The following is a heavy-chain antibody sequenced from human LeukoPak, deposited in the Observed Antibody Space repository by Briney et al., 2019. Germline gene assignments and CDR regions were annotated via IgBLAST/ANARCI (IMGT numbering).Heavy chain of an antibody. D-gene: IGHD2-15*01. V-gene: IGHV4-4*07. J-gene: IGHJ5*02. Sequence: PSETLSLTCTASGGSISSYYWSWIRQPAGKGVEWIGRIYTSGSTNYNPSLKSRVTMSVDTSKNQFSLKLSSVTAADTAVYYCARDVVVVAATAYNWFDPWGQGTLVTVSS. CDR1: GGSISSYY. CDR2: IYTSGST. CDR3: ARDVVVVAATAYNWFDP.